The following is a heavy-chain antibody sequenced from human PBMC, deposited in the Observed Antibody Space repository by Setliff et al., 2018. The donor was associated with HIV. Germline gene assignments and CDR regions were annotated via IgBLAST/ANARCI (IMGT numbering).Heavy chain of an antibody. V-gene: IGHV4-39*01. Sequence: NPSETLSLTCTVSGGSIASSTHYWAWIRQPPGKGLEWIGSVYYSGATDHNPSLKSRVTISVDTSNQQFSLKLSSVTAAGTAVYYCARHEGYNDFLTGYFRYKWYDPWGQGTLVTVSS. J-gene: IGHJ5*02. CDR1: GGSIASSTHY. CDR2: VYYSGAT. CDR3: ARHEGYNDFLTGYFRYKWYDP. D-gene: IGHD3-9*01.